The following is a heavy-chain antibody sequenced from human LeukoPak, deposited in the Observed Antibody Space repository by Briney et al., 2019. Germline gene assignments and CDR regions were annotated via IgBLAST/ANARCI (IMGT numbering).Heavy chain of an antibody. D-gene: IGHD2-15*01. CDR1: GYTFTSYY. J-gene: IGHJ4*02. CDR3: ARVSGGSLITSIRFDY. V-gene: IGHV1-46*01. CDR2: INPSGGST. Sequence: GASVKVSCKASGYTFTSYYMHWVRQAPGQGLEWMGIINPSGGSTSYAQKFQGRVTITRDTSTSTVYMELSSLRSEDTAVYYCARVSGGSLITSIRFDYWGQGTLVTVSS.